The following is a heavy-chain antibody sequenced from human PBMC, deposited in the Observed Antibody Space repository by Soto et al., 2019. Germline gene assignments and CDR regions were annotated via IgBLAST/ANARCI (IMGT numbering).Heavy chain of an antibody. V-gene: IGHV4-34*01. J-gene: IGHJ5*02. Sequence: SETLSLTCAVYGGSFSGYYWSWIRQPPGKGLEWIGEINHSGSTNYNPSLKSRVTISVDTSKNQFSLKLSSVTAADTAVYYCARGDQYYDILTGYYRGGWFDPWGQGTLVTVSS. CDR2: INHSGST. CDR1: GGSFSGYY. D-gene: IGHD3-9*01. CDR3: ARGDQYYDILTGYYRGGWFDP.